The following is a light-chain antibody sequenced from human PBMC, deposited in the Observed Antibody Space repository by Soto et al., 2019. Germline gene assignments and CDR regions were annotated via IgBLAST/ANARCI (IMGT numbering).Light chain of an antibody. CDR2: AAS. Sequence: DIQMTQSPASLSVSLGDRATLSCRASLRVSNYLAWYQQKPGKTPRLLIYAASTRAAGIPARFSGSGSGTDFTLTISSLQPEDVAVYYCQKYNSAPLTFGGGTKVDIK. CDR1: LRVSNY. V-gene: IGKV3-15*01. CDR3: QKYNSAPLT. J-gene: IGKJ4*01.